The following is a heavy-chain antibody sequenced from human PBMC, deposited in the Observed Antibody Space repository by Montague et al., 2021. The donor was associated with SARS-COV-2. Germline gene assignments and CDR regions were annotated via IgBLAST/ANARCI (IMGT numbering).Heavy chain of an antibody. CDR1: GFTFSSYE. V-gene: IGHV3-48*03. D-gene: IGHD3-22*01. Sequence: SLRLSCAASGFTFSSYEMNWVRQAPGKGLEWVSYISSSGSTIYYADSVKGRFTISRDNAKNSLYLQMNSLRAEDTAVYYCARGGCYDSSGYPFDPWGQGTLVTVSS. J-gene: IGHJ5*02. CDR3: ARGGCYDSSGYPFDP. CDR2: ISSSGSTI.